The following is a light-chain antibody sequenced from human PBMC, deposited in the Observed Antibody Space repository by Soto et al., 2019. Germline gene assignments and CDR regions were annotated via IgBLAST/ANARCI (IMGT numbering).Light chain of an antibody. CDR1: ERISNN. V-gene: IGKV3-15*01. CDR2: SAS. CDR3: QQYGNWLTWT. J-gene: IGKJ1*01. Sequence: EIVLTQSPVTLSVSPGESATLSCRASERISNNLAWYQQKPGRAPRLLIYSASTRATGIPARFIGSGSATEFTLTISSLQSEDFAIYYCQQYGNWLTWTFGQGTTVEIK.